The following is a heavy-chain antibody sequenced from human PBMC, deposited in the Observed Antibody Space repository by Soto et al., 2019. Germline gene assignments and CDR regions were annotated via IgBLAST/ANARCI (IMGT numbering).Heavy chain of an antibody. Sequence: VGSLRLSCAASGFNFNIYAMTWVRQAPGKGLEWVSTTGATGRTTYYADSVKGRFTVSRDNSKNTLDLQMSNLRAEDTAVYYCATVHNTSRSFDYWGQGTLVTVSS. V-gene: IGHV3-23*01. CDR2: TGATGRTT. CDR1: GFNFNIYA. CDR3: ATVHNTSRSFDY. D-gene: IGHD2-2*02. J-gene: IGHJ4*02.